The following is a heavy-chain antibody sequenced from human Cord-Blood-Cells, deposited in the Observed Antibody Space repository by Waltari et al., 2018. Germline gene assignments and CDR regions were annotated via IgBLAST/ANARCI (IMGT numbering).Heavy chain of an antibody. D-gene: IGHD1-26*01. CDR2: IHYSGST. CDR1: GGSISSSSYY. V-gene: IGHV4-39*07. J-gene: IGHJ3*02. Sequence: QLQLQESGPGLVKPSETLSLTCTVSGGSISSSSYYWGGIRPPPGKGLGWIGSIHYSGSTYYNPSLKSRVTISVDTSKNQFSLKLSSVTAADTAVYYCARQRGWDAFDIWGQGTMVTVSS. CDR3: ARQRGWDAFDI.